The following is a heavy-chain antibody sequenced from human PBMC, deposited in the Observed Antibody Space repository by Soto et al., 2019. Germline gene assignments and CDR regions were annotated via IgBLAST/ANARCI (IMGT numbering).Heavy chain of an antibody. Sequence: SETLSLTCPSSGGSVTSGSYYWSWLRQPPGKGLEWIGYIYYSGSTNYNPSLKSRVTISVDTSKDQFSLKLSSVTAADTAVYYCARSVVVTDIHAFDIWGQGTMVTVSS. D-gene: IGHD2-21*02. CDR3: ARSVVVTDIHAFDI. V-gene: IGHV4-61*01. J-gene: IGHJ3*02. CDR2: IYYSGST. CDR1: GGSVTSGSYY.